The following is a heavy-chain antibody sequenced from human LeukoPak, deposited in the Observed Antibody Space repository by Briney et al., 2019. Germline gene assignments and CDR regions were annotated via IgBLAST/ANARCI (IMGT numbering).Heavy chain of an antibody. V-gene: IGHV3-9*01. Sequence: GGSLRLSCAASGFTFDDYAMHWVRQAPGKGLEWVSGISWNSGSIGYADSVKGRFTISRDNAKNSLYLQMNSLRAEDTAVYYCAKGSPGGGYEPHYYYYYMDVWGKGTTVTVSS. J-gene: IGHJ6*03. CDR3: AKGSPGGGYEPHYYYYYMDV. D-gene: IGHD5-12*01. CDR1: GFTFDDYA. CDR2: ISWNSGSI.